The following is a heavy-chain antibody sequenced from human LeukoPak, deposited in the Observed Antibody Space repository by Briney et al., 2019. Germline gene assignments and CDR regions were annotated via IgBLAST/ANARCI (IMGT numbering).Heavy chain of an antibody. CDR1: GFIFGSYV. D-gene: IGHD3-22*01. V-gene: IGHV3-74*01. CDR3: AKGFIYYDSSGYPFDY. Sequence: GGSLRLSCAASGFIFGSYVMHWVRQPPGKGLEWVSRISHDGSVTNYADSVKGRFTISRDNSKNTLYLQMNSLRAEDTAVYYCAKGFIYYDSSGYPFDYWGQGTLVTVSS. J-gene: IGHJ4*02. CDR2: ISHDGSVT.